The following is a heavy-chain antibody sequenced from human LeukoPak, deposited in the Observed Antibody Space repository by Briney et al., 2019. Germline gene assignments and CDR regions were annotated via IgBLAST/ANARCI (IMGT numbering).Heavy chain of an antibody. CDR2: IGNKVNSYTT. CDR1: GFTFSDHY. J-gene: IGHJ3*01. V-gene: IGHV3-72*01. CDR3: ATSMARAFHV. Sequence: GGSLRLSCAASGFTFSDHYMHWVRQAPGKELEWVGRIGNKVNSYTTEYAASVKGRFTISRDDSNNSLYLQMNSLKAEDTAVYYCATSMARAFHVWGQGTMVTVSS. D-gene: IGHD2/OR15-2a*01.